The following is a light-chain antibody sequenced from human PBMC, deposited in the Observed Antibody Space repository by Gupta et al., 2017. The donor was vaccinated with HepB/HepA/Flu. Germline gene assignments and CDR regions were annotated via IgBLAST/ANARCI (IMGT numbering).Light chain of an antibody. Sequence: QSALTQPASVSGSPGQSITISCTGTSSDIGGYDFVSWYHQRPGKAPRLIISDVTNRPSGVPARFSGSRSGNTASLTISGLQAEDEGDYYCTSYTSSSTLVFGGGTKLTVL. CDR1: SSDIGGYDF. J-gene: IGLJ2*01. V-gene: IGLV2-14*03. CDR2: DVT. CDR3: TSYTSSSTLV.